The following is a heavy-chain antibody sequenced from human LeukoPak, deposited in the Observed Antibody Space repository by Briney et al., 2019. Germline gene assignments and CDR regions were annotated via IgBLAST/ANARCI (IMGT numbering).Heavy chain of an antibody. J-gene: IGHJ6*02. Sequence: GGSLRLSCAASGFTVSSNYMSWVRQAPGQGLEWISVIYTGGSTFYADSVKGRFTVSRDNSKNTLYLQMNSLRAEDTAVYFCARDRRPAQYRGLDVWGRGTTVTVSS. CDR2: IYTGGST. CDR1: GFTVSSNY. V-gene: IGHV3-53*01. CDR3: ARDRRPAQYRGLDV. D-gene: IGHD2-2*02.